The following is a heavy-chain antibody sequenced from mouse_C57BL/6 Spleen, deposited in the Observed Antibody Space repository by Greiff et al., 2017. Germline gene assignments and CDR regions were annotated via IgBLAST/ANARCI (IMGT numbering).Heavy chain of an antibody. CDR3: ARYDYGSSLFDY. D-gene: IGHD1-1*01. Sequence: EVMLVESGGGLVQPGGSLSLSCAASGFTFTDYYMSWVRQPPGKALEWLGFIRNKANGYTTEYSASVKGRFTISRDNSQSILYLQMNARRAEDSATYYCARYDYGSSLFDYWGQGTTLTVSS. V-gene: IGHV7-3*01. CDR1: GFTFTDYY. J-gene: IGHJ2*01. CDR2: IRNKANGYTT.